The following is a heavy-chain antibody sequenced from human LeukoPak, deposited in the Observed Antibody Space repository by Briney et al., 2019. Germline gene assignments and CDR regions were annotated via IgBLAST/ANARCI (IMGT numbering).Heavy chain of an antibody. D-gene: IGHD3-22*01. CDR2: INPSGGST. CDR3: ARDMDYDSSGYYSYYFDY. Sequence: ASVKVSCKASGYTFTSYYMHWVRHAPGQGLEWMGLINPSGGSTSYAQKFQGRVTMTRDTSTSTVYMELSSLRSEDTAVYYCARDMDYDSSGYYSYYFDYWGQGTLVTVSS. V-gene: IGHV1-46*01. CDR1: GYTFTSYY. J-gene: IGHJ4*02.